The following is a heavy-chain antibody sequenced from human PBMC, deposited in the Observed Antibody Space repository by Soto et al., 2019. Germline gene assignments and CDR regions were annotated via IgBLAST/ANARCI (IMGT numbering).Heavy chain of an antibody. CDR3: ARSAYYDFWSGSLDYYYYYYGMDV. CDR2: ISSNGGST. V-gene: IGHV3-64*02. D-gene: IGHD3-3*01. J-gene: IGHJ6*02. Sequence: GGSLRLSCAASGFTFSSYAMHWVRQAPGKGLEYVSAISSNGGSTYYADSVKGRFTISRDNSKNTLYLQMGSLRAEDMAVYYCARSAYYDFWSGSLDYYYYYYGMDVWGQGTTVTVSS. CDR1: GFTFSSYA.